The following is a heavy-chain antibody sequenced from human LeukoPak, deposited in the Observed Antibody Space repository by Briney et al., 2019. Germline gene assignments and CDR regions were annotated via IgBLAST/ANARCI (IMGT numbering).Heavy chain of an antibody. CDR3: ARQDIAASEAFDI. CDR2: TNYSGST. CDR1: GFSISSYN. Sequence: SVTLSFTGTGAGFSISSYNWSWHRQRPGQGLEWIGITNYSGSTNYNPSLKSRVTISVDASKSQVSLKLSSVTAADTAVYYCARQDIAASEAFDIWGQGTMVTVSS. D-gene: IGHD2-15*01. J-gene: IGHJ3*02. V-gene: IGHV4-59*01.